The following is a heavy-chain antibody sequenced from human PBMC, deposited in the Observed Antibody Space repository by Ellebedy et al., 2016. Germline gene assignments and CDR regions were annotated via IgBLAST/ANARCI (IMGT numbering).Heavy chain of an antibody. CDR3: AKDLSWASV. CDR1: GFQFDDYA. V-gene: IGHV3-23*01. D-gene: IGHD6-13*01. CDR2: ISESGDTT. J-gene: IGHJ4*02. Sequence: GGSLRLSXAASGFQFDDYAMSWVRQTPEKGLEYVSAISESGDTTYYTDSVKGRFTISRDNSKSTVYLQMNSLRAEDTAVYFCAKDLSWASVWGQGTLVTVSS.